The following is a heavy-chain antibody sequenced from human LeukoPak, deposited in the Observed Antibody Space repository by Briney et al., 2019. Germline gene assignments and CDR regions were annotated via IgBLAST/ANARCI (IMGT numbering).Heavy chain of an antibody. CDR3: AKNEGYSLDY. CDR2: ISDDGTKE. V-gene: IGHV3-30-3*02. CDR1: GFTFSSYA. Sequence: PGKSLRLSCVASGFTFSSYAMHWVRQAPGKGLEWVAVISDDGTKEYYADSVKGRFTISRDNSRNTVYTSKSTLFLQMNSLRPEDTAVYYCAKNEGYSLDYWGQGTLVTVSS. J-gene: IGHJ4*02.